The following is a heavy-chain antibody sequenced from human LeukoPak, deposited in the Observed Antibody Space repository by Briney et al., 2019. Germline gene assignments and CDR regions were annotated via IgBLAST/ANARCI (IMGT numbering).Heavy chain of an antibody. CDR3: AKDVKSSSWYGSYYYYGMDV. D-gene: IGHD6-13*01. CDR1: GFTFDDYA. CDR2: ISWNSGSI. V-gene: IGHV3-9*01. J-gene: IGHJ6*02. Sequence: GGSLRLSCAASGFTFDDYAMHWVRQVPGKGLEWVSGISWNSGSIGYADSVRGRFTISRDNAKNSLYLQMNSLRAEDTALYYCAKDVKSSSWYGSYYYYGMDVWGQGTTVTVSS.